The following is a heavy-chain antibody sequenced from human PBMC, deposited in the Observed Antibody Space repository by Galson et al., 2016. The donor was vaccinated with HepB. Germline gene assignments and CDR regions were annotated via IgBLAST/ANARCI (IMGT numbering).Heavy chain of an antibody. V-gene: IGHV3-64*01. J-gene: IGHJ4*02. Sequence: SLRLSCAASGFTFSTYTMHWVRQAPGRGPEYVSAIKSNGDTTYYANSVKGRFTISRDNSKNTLYLQMGSLRAEDTAIYYCARDHFYDSRGYYLDYWGQGNLATVSS. CDR3: ARDHFYDSRGYYLDY. CDR2: IKSNGDTT. CDR1: GFTFSTYT. D-gene: IGHD3-22*01.